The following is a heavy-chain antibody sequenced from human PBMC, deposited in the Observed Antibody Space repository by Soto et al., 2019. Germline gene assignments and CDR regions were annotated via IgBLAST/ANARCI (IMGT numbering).Heavy chain of an antibody. CDR1: GGSISSYY. D-gene: IGHD4-4*01. Sequence: SETLSLTCTVSGGSISSYYWSWIRQPPGKGLEWIGDIYYSGSTNYNPSLKSRVTISVDTSKNQFSLKLGSVTAADTAVYYCARGSNYVYYYYYGMDVWGQGTTVTVSS. V-gene: IGHV4-59*12. CDR2: IYYSGST. J-gene: IGHJ6*02. CDR3: ARGSNYVYYYYYGMDV.